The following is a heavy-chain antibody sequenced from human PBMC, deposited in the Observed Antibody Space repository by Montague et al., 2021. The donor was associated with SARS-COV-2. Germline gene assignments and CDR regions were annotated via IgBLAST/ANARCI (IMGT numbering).Heavy chain of an antibody. Sequence: PALVKPTQTLTLTCTFSGFSLSTSGVGVGWIRQPPGKALEWLALIYWDDDNPYSPSLKSRLTITKDTSKNQVVLTMTNMDPVDTATYYCAHSFGGYLFDYWGQGTLVTVSS. V-gene: IGHV2-5*02. D-gene: IGHD3-22*01. CDR1: GFSLSTSGVG. CDR2: IYWDDDN. CDR3: AHSFGGYLFDY. J-gene: IGHJ4*02.